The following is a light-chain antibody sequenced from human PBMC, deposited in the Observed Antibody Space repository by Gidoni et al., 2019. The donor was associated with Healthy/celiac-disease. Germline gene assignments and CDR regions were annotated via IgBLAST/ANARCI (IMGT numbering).Light chain of an antibody. V-gene: IGKV4-1*01. Sequence: DIVMTQSPDSLAVSLCERAPINCKSSQSVLYSSNNKNYLAWYQQKPGQPPKLLIYWASTRESGVPDRFSGSGSGTDFTLTISSLQAEDVAVYYCQQYYSTPCSFGQGTKLEIK. J-gene: IGKJ2*04. CDR2: WAS. CDR3: QQYYSTPCS. CDR1: QSVLYSSNNKNY.